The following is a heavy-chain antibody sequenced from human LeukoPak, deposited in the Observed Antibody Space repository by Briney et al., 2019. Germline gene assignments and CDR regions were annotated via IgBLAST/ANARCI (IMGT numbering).Heavy chain of an antibody. V-gene: IGHV4-59*01. CDR2: IYYSGST. D-gene: IGHD3-22*01. CDR1: GGSISSYY. J-gene: IGHJ4*02. CDR3: AHSSGYGIDY. Sequence: SETLSLTCTVSGGSISSYYWSRIRQPPGKGLEWIGYIYYSGSTNYNPSLKSRVTISVDTSKNQFSLKLSSVTAADTAVYYCAHSSGYGIDYWGQGTLVTVSS.